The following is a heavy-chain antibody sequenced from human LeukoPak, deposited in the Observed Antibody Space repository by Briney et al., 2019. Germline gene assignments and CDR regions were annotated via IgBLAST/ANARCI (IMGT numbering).Heavy chain of an antibody. J-gene: IGHJ4*02. V-gene: IGHV4-34*01. CDR2: INHSGST. Sequence: SETLSLTCAVYGGSFSGYYWSWIRQPPGKGLEWIGEINHSGSTNYNPSLKSRVTISVDTSKNQFSLKLSSVTAADTAVYYCARSVRVPAAMCDYWGQGTLVTVSS. CDR3: ARSVRVPAAMCDY. CDR1: GGSFSGYY. D-gene: IGHD2-2*01.